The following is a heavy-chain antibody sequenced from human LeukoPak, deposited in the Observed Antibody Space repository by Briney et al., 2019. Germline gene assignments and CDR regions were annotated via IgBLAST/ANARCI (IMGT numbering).Heavy chain of an antibody. V-gene: IGHV3-7*03. J-gene: IGHJ6*03. CDR2: IKQDGSEK. Sequence: PGGSLRLSCAASGFTFSSYWMSWVRQAPGKGLEWVANIKQDGSEKYYVDSVKGRFTISRDNAKNSPYLQMNSLRAEDTAVYYCAGSYNYGSGRANYYYYMDVWGKGTTVTTSS. D-gene: IGHD3-10*01. CDR3: AGSYNYGSGRANYYYYMDV. CDR1: GFTFSSYW.